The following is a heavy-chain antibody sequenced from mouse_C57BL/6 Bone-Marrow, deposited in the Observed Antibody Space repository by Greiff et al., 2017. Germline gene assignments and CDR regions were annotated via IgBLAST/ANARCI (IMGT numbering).Heavy chain of an antibody. CDR1: GYSITSGYY. CDR2: ISYDGSN. V-gene: IGHV3-6*01. J-gene: IGHJ2*01. CDR3: ARGDYGHYYGSSYYFDY. Sequence: EVKLVESGPGLVKPSQSLSLTCSVTGYSITSGYYWNWIRQFPGNKLEWMGYISYDGSNNYNPSLKNRISITRDTSKNQFFLKLNSVTTEDTATYYCARGDYGHYYGSSYYFDYWGQGTTLTVSS. D-gene: IGHD1-1*01.